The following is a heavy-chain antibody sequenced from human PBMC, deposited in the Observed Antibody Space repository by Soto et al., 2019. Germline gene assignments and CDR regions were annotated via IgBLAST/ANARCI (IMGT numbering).Heavy chain of an antibody. CDR3: ARDKELRNPVGRYYGMDV. CDR1: GYTFTGYY. J-gene: IGHJ6*02. CDR2: INPNSGGT. Sequence: SVKVSCKASGYTFTGYYMHWVRQAPGQGLEWMGWINPNSGGTNYAQKFQGWVTMTRDTAISTAYMELSRLRSDDTAVYYCARDKELRNPVGRYYGMDVWGQGTTVNVSS. V-gene: IGHV1-2*04. D-gene: IGHD1-26*01.